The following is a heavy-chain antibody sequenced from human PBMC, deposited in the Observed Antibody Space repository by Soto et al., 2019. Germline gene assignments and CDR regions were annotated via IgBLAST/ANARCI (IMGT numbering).Heavy chain of an antibody. CDR2: ISGSGGST. V-gene: IGHV3-23*01. Sequence: PGGALRLSCTASGFTFSSYAMNWVRQAPGKGLEWVSVISGSGGSTYYADSVKGRFTISRDNSKNKLYLQMNSLRAEDTAVYYCTRHALQYCGGDCYLLPYFDLWGRGTLVTVSS. CDR3: TRHALQYCGGDCYLLPYFDL. CDR1: GFTFSSYA. J-gene: IGHJ2*01. D-gene: IGHD2-21*02.